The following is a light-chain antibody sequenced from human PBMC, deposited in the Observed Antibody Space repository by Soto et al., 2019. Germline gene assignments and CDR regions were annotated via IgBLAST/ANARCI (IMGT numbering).Light chain of an antibody. CDR2: EVS. Sequence: QYVLTQPPSASGSPGQSVTISCTGTSSDVGGYNYVSWYQQHPDKAPKLMIYEVSKRPSGVPDRFSGSKSGNTASLTVSGLQAEDEADYYCSSYAGSNNVVFGGGTKLTVL. V-gene: IGLV2-8*01. CDR1: SSDVGGYNY. J-gene: IGLJ2*01. CDR3: SSYAGSNNVV.